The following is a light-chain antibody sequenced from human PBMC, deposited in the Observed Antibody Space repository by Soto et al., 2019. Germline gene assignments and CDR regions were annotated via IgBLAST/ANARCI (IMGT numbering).Light chain of an antibody. J-gene: IGKJ1*01. CDR3: QQYNSYWT. CDR2: DAS. V-gene: IGKV1-5*01. Sequence: DIQMTQSPSTLSASVGDRVTITCRASQSISSWLAWYQQKPGKAPKLLIYDASSLESGVPSRFSGGGSGTECTLTISSLQPDDFATYYCQQYNSYWTFGQGTKVEIK. CDR1: QSISSW.